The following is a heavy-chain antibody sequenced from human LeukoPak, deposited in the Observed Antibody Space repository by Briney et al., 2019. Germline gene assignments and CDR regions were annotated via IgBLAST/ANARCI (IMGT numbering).Heavy chain of an antibody. CDR2: ISGSGGSA. CDR1: GFTFSSYA. CDR3: AKGTRGYSYGDFDY. Sequence: GGSLRLSCAASGFTFSSYAMSWVRQAPGKGLEWVSTISGSGGSAYYADSVKGRFTISRDNSKNTLYLQMNSLRAEDTAVYYCAKGTRGYSYGDFDYWGQGTLVTVSS. J-gene: IGHJ4*02. V-gene: IGHV3-23*01. D-gene: IGHD5-18*01.